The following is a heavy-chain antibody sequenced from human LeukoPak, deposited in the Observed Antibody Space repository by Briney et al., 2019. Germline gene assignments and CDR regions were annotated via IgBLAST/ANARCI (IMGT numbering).Heavy chain of an antibody. CDR2: VIPILGIA. D-gene: IGHD5-24*01. Sequence: ASVKVSCKASGGTFSSYAISWVRQAPGQGLEWMGRVIPILGIANYAQKFQGRVTITADKSTSTAYMELSSLRSEDTAVYYCARGRDGYNSDYWGQGTLVTVSS. J-gene: IGHJ4*02. V-gene: IGHV1-69*04. CDR1: GGTFSSYA. CDR3: ARGRDGYNSDY.